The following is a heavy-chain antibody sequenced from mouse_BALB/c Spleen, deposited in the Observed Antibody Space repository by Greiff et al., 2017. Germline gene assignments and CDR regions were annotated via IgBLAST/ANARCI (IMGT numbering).Heavy chain of an antibody. J-gene: IGHJ4*01. CDR1: GFTFSSYA. V-gene: IGHV5-6-5*01. CDR2: ISSGGST. Sequence: EVMLVESGGGLVKPGGSLKLSCAASGFTFSSYAMSWVRQTPEKRLEWVASISSGGSTYYPDSVRGRFTISRDNAKNTLYLQMSRLKSEDTALYYCARHEGSALDYWGQGTSVTVSS. CDR3: ARHEGSALDY.